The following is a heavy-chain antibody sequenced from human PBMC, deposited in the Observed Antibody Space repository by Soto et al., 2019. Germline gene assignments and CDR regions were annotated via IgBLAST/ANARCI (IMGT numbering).Heavy chain of an antibody. CDR2: TYYRSKWYN. D-gene: IGHD3-22*01. CDR3: AREQSYYDSSGRPNDAFDI. CDR1: GDSVSSNSAA. Sequence: SQTLSLTWAISGDSVSSNSAAWNWIRQSPSRGLEWLGRTYYRSKWYNDYAVSVKSRITINPDTSKNQFSLQLNSVTPEDTAVYYCAREQSYYDSSGRPNDAFDIWGQGTMVTVSS. J-gene: IGHJ3*02. V-gene: IGHV6-1*01.